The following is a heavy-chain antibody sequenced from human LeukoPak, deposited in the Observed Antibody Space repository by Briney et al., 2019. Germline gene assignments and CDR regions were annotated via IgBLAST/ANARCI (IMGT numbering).Heavy chain of an antibody. CDR1: GFTFSSYA. V-gene: IGHV3-23*01. Sequence: GGSLRLSCAASGFTFSSYAMSWVRQAPGKGLEWVSAISGSGGSTYYADSVKGRFAISRDNSKNTLYLQMTSLRAEDTAVYYCAKGLKLLFSHAFDIWGQGTMVTVSS. CDR3: AKGLKLLFSHAFDI. D-gene: IGHD2-21*02. J-gene: IGHJ3*02. CDR2: ISGSGGST.